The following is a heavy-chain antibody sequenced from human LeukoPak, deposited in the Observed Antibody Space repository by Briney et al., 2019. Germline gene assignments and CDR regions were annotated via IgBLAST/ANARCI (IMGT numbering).Heavy chain of an antibody. D-gene: IGHD6-13*01. CDR3: ARDRVIRIAAVGNAFDI. CDR1: GGTFSSYA. Sequence: ASVKVSCKASGGTFSSYAISWVRQAPGQGLEWMGGIIPIFGTANYAQKFQGRVTITADESTSTAYMELSSLRSEDTAVYYCARDRVIRIAAVGNAFDIWGQGTMVTVSS. V-gene: IGHV1-69*13. J-gene: IGHJ3*02. CDR2: IIPIFGTA.